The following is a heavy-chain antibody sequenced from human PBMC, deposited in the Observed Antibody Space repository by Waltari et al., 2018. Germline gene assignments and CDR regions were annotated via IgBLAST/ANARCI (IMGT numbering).Heavy chain of an antibody. CDR3: ARDLGSGWYYFDS. Sequence: QVQLVESGGGVVRPGGSLRLSCTDSGFTFSQYTMHWVRQAPGKGLEWLAITSHDGANKYYAGSVVGRFTISRDNSKNTVYLQMNSLRVEDTAVYYCARDLGSGWYYFDSWGQGTLVTVSS. CDR2: TSHDGANK. CDR1: GFTFSQYT. J-gene: IGHJ4*02. D-gene: IGHD6-19*01. V-gene: IGHV3-30-3*01.